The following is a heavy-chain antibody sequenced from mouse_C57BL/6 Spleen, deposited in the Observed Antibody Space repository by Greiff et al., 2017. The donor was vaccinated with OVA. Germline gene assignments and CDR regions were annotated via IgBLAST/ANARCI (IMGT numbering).Heavy chain of an antibody. CDR3: ARGAGSSYDWYFDV. D-gene: IGHD1-1*01. J-gene: IGHJ1*03. Sequence: VQLQQSGPELVKPGASVKIPCKASGYTFTDYNMDWVKQSHGKSLEWIGDINPNNGGTIYNQKFKGKATLTVDKSSSTVYMELRSLTSEDTAVYYCARGAGSSYDWYFDVWGTGTTVTVSS. CDR2: INPNNGGT. CDR1: GYTFTDYN. V-gene: IGHV1-18*01.